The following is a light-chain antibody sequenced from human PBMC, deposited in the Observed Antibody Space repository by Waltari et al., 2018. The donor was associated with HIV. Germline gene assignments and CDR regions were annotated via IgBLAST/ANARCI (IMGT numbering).Light chain of an antibody. Sequence: QSALTQPASVSGSPGQSITLSCTGARSDVGRYNYVSWYQHHPGKAPKLIIYDVSNRPSGFSNRFSGSKAGTTASLTISGLQAEDEADYYCSSYTSSRTVVFGGGTKLTVL. CDR3: SSYTSSRTVV. J-gene: IGLJ2*01. CDR2: DVS. V-gene: IGLV2-14*03. CDR1: RSDVGRYNY.